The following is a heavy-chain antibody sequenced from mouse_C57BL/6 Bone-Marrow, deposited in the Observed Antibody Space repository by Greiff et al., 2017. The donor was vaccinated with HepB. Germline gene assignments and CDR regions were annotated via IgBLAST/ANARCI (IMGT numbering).Heavy chain of an antibody. CDR3: ARHGGWFAY. V-gene: IGHV5-12*01. J-gene: IGHJ3*01. Sequence: EVKLVESGGGLVQPGGSLKLSCAASGFTFSDYYMYWVRQTPEKRLEWVAYISNGGGSTYYPDTVKGRFTISRDNAKNTLYLQMSRLKSEDTAMYYCARHGGWFAYWGQGTLVTVSA. CDR1: GFTFSDYY. CDR2: ISNGGGST.